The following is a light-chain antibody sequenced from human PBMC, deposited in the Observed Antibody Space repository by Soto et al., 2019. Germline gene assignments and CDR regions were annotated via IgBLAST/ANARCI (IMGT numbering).Light chain of an antibody. V-gene: IGLV2-14*01. Sequence: QSVLTQPASVSGSPGQSITIPCSGRSSDLGCLNYVSWYQQHPGKVPKLIIYKVDNRPSGISDRFSASKSGNTASLTISGLQAEDEAHYYCSSYTTVPSPQWVFAGGTKVTVL. CDR2: KVD. J-gene: IGLJ3*02. CDR3: SSYTTVPSPQWV. CDR1: SSDLGCLNY.